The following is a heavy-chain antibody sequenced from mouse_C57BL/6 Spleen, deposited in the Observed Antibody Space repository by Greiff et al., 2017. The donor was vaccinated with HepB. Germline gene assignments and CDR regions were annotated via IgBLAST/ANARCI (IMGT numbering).Heavy chain of an antibody. CDR1: GYTFTSYW. CDR3: ARSYYGSSYDWYFDV. J-gene: IGHJ1*03. CDR2: IDPNSGGT. D-gene: IGHD1-1*01. Sequence: QVHVKQSGAELVKPGASVKLSCKASGYTFTSYWMHWVKQRPGRGLEWIGRIDPNSGGTKYNEKFKSKATLTVDKPSSTAYMQLSSLTSEDSAVYYCARSYYGSSYDWYFDVWGTGTTVTVSS. V-gene: IGHV1-72*01.